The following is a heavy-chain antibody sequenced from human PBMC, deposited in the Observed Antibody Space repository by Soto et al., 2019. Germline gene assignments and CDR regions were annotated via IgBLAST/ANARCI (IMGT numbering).Heavy chain of an antibody. CDR1: GYTFTSYG. Sequence: ASVKVSCKASGYTFTSYGISWERQAPGQGLEWMGWISAYNGNTNYAQKLQGRVTMTTDTSTSTAYMELRSLRSDDTAVYYCARDRTAILTGYYFDYWGQGTLVTVSS. CDR3: ARDRTAILTGYYFDY. V-gene: IGHV1-18*01. CDR2: ISAYNGNT. J-gene: IGHJ4*02. D-gene: IGHD3-9*01.